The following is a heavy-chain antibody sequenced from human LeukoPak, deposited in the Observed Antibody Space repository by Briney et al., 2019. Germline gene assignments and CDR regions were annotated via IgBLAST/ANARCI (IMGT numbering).Heavy chain of an antibody. Sequence: PGGSLRLSCAASGFTFSSYWMSWVRQAPGKGLEWVAVIWYDGSNKYYADSVKGRFTISRDNSKNTLYLQMNSLRAEDTAVYYCARDLLGYCSGGSCPDYYYYGMDVWGQGTTVTVSS. J-gene: IGHJ6*02. CDR2: IWYDGSNK. CDR1: GFTFSSYW. CDR3: ARDLLGYCSGGSCPDYYYYGMDV. V-gene: IGHV3-33*08. D-gene: IGHD2-15*01.